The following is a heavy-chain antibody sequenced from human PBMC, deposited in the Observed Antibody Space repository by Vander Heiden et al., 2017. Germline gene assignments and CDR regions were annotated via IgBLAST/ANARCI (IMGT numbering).Heavy chain of an antibody. CDR1: GGSISSYY. CDR3: ARGGATDLDY. Sequence: QVHLQESGPGLVKPSETLSLTCTVPGGSISSYYWGWIRQPPGKGLEWIGYIYYSGSTNYNPSLKSRVTISVDTSKNQFSLKLSSVTAADTAVYYCARGGATDLDYWGQGTLVTVSS. V-gene: IGHV4-59*01. J-gene: IGHJ4*02. D-gene: IGHD1-26*01. CDR2: IYYSGST.